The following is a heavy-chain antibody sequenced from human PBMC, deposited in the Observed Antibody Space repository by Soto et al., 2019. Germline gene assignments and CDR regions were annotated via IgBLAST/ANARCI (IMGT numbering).Heavy chain of an antibody. CDR2: MNPNSGNT. CDR3: ARVYYDSRGPTKYRAFDF. D-gene: IGHD3-22*01. CDR1: GYTFTSYD. V-gene: IGHV1-8*01. Sequence: GASVKVSCKASGYTFTSYDINWVRQATGQGLEWMGWMNPNSGNTGYAQKFQGRVTMTRNTSISTAYMELSSLRSEDTAVYYCARVYYDSRGPTKYRAFDFWGQGTMVTVSS. J-gene: IGHJ3*01.